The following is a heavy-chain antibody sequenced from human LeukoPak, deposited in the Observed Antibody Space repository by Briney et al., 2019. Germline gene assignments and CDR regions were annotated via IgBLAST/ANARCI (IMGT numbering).Heavy chain of an antibody. V-gene: IGHV3-30*03. Sequence: PGGSLRLSCAASGFTFSSYGMHWVRQAPGKGLEWVAVISYDGSNKYYADSVKGRFTISRDNSKNTLYLQMNSLRAEDTAVYYCARVGGRGSGISFDYWGQGTLVTVSS. CDR1: GFTFSSYG. J-gene: IGHJ4*02. CDR3: ARVGGRGSGISFDY. D-gene: IGHD3-10*01. CDR2: ISYDGSNK.